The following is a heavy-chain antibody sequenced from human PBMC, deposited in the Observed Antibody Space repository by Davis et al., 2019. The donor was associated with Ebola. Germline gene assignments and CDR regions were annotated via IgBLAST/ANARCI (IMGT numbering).Heavy chain of an antibody. V-gene: IGHV3-74*01. CDR3: ARARGVAHFDY. D-gene: IGHD2-15*01. J-gene: IGHJ4*02. CDR1: GFTVSSNY. CDR2: INSDGSST. Sequence: GESLKISCAASGFTVSSNYMSWVRQAPGKGLVWVSRINSDGSSTSYADSVKGRFTISRDNAKNTLYLQMNSLRAEDTAVYYCARARGVAHFDYWGQGTLVTVSS.